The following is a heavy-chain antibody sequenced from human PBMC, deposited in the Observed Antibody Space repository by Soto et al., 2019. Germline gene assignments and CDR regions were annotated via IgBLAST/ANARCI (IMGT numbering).Heavy chain of an antibody. D-gene: IGHD3-22*01. V-gene: IGHV3-74*01. Sequence: EVQLVESGGGLVQPGGSLRLSCAASGFTFSSYWMHWVRQAPGKGLVWVSRINSDGSRTTYAASVKGRFTISRDNAKNMLHLQMNSLRAEDTAVYYCARALTYYYDIDYWGQGTLVTVSS. CDR3: ARALTYYYDIDY. CDR1: GFTFSSYW. J-gene: IGHJ4*02. CDR2: INSDGSRT.